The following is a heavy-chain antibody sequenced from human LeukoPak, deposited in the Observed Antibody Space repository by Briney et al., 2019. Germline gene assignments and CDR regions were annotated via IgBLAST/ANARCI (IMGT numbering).Heavy chain of an antibody. J-gene: IGHJ4*02. D-gene: IGHD6-19*01. V-gene: IGHV3-49*04. Sequence: PGGSLRLSCTVSGFILGDYAMSWVRQAPGKGLEWVGFIRSKTHGGTTEYAASVKGRFSISRDDSKSIAYLQMNSLKTEDTAVYYCTRENSGEAVAGPDYWGQGTLVTVSS. CDR2: IRSKTHGGTT. CDR1: GFILGDYA. CDR3: TRENSGEAVAGPDY.